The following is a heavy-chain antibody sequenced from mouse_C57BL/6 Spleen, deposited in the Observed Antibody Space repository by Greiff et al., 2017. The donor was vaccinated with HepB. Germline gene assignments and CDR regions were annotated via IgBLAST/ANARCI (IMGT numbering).Heavy chain of an antibody. CDR3: VSGGNPAWFAY. D-gene: IGHD2-1*01. Sequence: EVKLVESGGGLVQPKGSLKLSCAASGFSFNTYAMNWVRQAPGKGLEWVARIRSKSNNYATYYADSVKDRFTISRDDSESMLYLQMNNLKTEDTAMYYCVSGGNPAWFAYWGQGTLVTVSA. J-gene: IGHJ3*01. CDR1: GFSFNTYA. V-gene: IGHV10-1*01. CDR2: IRSKSNNYAT.